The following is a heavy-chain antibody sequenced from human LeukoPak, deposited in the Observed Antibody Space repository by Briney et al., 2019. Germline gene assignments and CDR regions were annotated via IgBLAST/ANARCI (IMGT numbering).Heavy chain of an antibody. D-gene: IGHD3-3*01. V-gene: IGHV1-8*03. CDR1: GYTVTSFD. Sequence: ASVKVSCKASGYTVTSFDINWVRQATGQGLEWMVWMNANSGNTGYAQKFQGRVTITRNTSISTTYMELSSLRSEDPAVYYCARGVSIPRVLRFLEWLSKPNYYYYMYVWGKGTTVTVSS. J-gene: IGHJ6*03. CDR3: ARGVSIPRVLRFLEWLSKPNYYYYMYV. CDR2: MNANSGNT.